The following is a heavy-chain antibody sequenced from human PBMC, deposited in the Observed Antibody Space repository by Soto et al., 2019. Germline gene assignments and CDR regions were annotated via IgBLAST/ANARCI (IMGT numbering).Heavy chain of an antibody. J-gene: IGHJ3*02. CDR2: ITPDGSNA. V-gene: IGHV3-30-3*01. Sequence: QVQLVESGGDVVQPGRSLRLSCAASGSTFSSYDIHWVRQAPGKGLEWVAHITPDGSNAYYADSVKGRFIISRDNAKNMVYLQMNSLRVEDTSVYHCARGPRNGAFEIRGQGTMVTVSS. D-gene: IGHD1-1*01. CDR3: ARGPRNGAFEI. CDR1: GSTFSSYD.